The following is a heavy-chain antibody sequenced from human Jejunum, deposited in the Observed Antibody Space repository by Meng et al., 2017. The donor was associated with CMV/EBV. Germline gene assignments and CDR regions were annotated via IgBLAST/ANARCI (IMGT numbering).Heavy chain of an antibody. CDR3: AREEGFTDCTGERCYNFDYLQT. CDR1: CDSMTGYN. Sequence: LHEQGPGWMTPSEPTALACGVSCDSMTGYNLSSSRQPAVEGLEGNGLIYSSGTTNYSPSLKSRDVMSVDTSKKQFSLKLTSVTAADTGVYYCAREEGFTDCTGERCYNFDYLQTWGKGTLVTVSS. D-gene: IGHD2-8*02. V-gene: IGHV4-4*07. CDR2: IYSSGTT. J-gene: IGHJ1*01.